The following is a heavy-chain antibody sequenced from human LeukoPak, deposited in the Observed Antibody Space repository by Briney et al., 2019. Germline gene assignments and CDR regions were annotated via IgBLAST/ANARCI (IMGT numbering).Heavy chain of an antibody. D-gene: IGHD2-2*01. CDR1: GGSISSYY. CDR2: IYYSGST. V-gene: IGHV4-59*01. CDR3: ARDMGYCSSTSWYVYYGRDV. Sequence: SETLSLTCTVSGGSISSYYWSWIRQPPGKGLEWFGYIYYSGSTNYNPSLKSRVTISVDTSKNQLSLKLSSVTAADTAVYYCARDMGYCSSTSWYVYYGRDVWGHGTTVTVSS. J-gene: IGHJ6*02.